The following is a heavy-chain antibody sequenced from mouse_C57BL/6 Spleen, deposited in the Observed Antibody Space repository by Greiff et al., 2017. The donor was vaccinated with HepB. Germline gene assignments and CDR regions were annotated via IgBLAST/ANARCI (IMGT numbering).Heavy chain of an antibody. D-gene: IGHD2-5*01. CDR2: ISDGGSYT. J-gene: IGHJ3*01. Sequence: DVQLVESGGGLVKPGGSLKLSCAASGFTFSSYAMSWVRQTPEKRLEWVATISDGGSYTYYPDNVKGRFTISRDNAKNNLYLQMSHLKSEDTAMYYCARAEAYYSNYPFAYWGQGTLVTVSA. CDR3: ARAEAYYSNYPFAY. V-gene: IGHV5-4*01. CDR1: GFTFSSYA.